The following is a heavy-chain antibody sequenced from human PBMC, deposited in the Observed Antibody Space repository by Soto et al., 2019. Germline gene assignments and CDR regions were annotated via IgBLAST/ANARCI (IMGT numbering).Heavy chain of an antibody. CDR2: IYTSGST. CDR1: GGSISRYY. Sequence: SETLSLTCTVSGGSISRYYWSWIRQPAGKGLEWIGRIYTSGSTNYNPSLKSRVTMSVDTSKNQFSLKLSSVTAADTAVYYCARDRTITIFGVDKNYYGMDVWGQGTTVTVSS. D-gene: IGHD3-3*01. CDR3: ARDRTITIFGVDKNYYGMDV. J-gene: IGHJ6*02. V-gene: IGHV4-4*07.